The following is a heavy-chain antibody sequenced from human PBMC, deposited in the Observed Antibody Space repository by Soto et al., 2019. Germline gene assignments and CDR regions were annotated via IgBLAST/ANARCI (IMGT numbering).Heavy chain of an antibody. D-gene: IGHD2-2*01. CDR1: GYTFTSYD. J-gene: IGHJ5*02. CDR3: ARGQGIVVVPAAMYWFDP. V-gene: IGHV1-8*01. CDR2: MNPNSGNT. Sequence: QVQLVQSGAEVKKPGASVKVSCTASGYTFTSYDINWVRQATGQGLEWLGWMNPNSGNTGYAQKFQGRVTMTSNTAISPAYMELSSMRSEDTAWYYCARGQGIVVVPAAMYWFDPWGQGSLVIVSS.